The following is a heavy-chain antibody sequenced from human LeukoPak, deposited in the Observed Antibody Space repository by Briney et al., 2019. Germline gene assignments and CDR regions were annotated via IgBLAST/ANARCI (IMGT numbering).Heavy chain of an antibody. CDR1: GYTFTSYY. D-gene: IGHD2-21*02. J-gene: IGHJ4*02. CDR2: INPNGGST. Sequence: ASVKVSCKASGYTFTSYYMHWVRQAPGQGLEWMGIINPNGGSTNYAQKFQGRVTMTRDTSTSTVYMELSSLRSDDTAVYYCARGDCGGDCPLDYWREGTLVSVSS. V-gene: IGHV1-46*01. CDR3: ARGDCGGDCPLDY.